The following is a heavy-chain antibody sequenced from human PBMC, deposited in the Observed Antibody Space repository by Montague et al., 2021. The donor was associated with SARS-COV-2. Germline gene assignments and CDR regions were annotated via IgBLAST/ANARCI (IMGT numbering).Heavy chain of an antibody. CDR3: ARMVTIFSLGGYYDSYCMDA. J-gene: IGHJ6*02. V-gene: IGHV2-70*01. D-gene: IGHD3-9*01. Sequence: PALVKPTQTLTLTCTFSGFSLSTSGMCVSWIRQPPGKALEWLALSDWDDDKYYSTSLKTRLTISKDTSKNQVVLTMTNMDPVDTATYYCARMVTIFSLGGYYDSYCMDAWGQGTPVTVSS. CDR1: GFSLSTSGMC. CDR2: SDWDDDK.